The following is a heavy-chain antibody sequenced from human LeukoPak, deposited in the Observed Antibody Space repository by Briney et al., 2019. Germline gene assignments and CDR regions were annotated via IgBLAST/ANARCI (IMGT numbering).Heavy chain of an antibody. CDR3: AREVVVVPAAIGDYGIDV. Sequence: GGSLRLSCAASGFTFSSYSMNWVRQAPGKGLEGVSYISSSSSTIYYADSVKGRFTISRDNAKNSLYLQMNSLRAEDTAVYYCAREVVVVPAAIGDYGIDVWGQGTTVTVSS. V-gene: IGHV3-48*01. CDR2: ISSSSSTI. D-gene: IGHD2-2*02. J-gene: IGHJ6*02. CDR1: GFTFSSYS.